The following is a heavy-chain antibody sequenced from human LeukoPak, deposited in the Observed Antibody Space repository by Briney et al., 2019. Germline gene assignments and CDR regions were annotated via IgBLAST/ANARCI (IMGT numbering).Heavy chain of an antibody. CDR1: GFTFSSYA. D-gene: IGHD3-3*01. J-gene: IGHJ4*02. V-gene: IGHV3-23*01. CDR3: AKVDTIFGVVISYRLFDY. Sequence: GGSLRLSCAASGFTFSSYAMSWVRQAPGKGLEWVSTISGDGGRTYYADSVKGRFTISRDNSKNTLYLQMNSLRAEDTAVYYCAKVDTIFGVVISYRLFDYWGQGTLVPVSS. CDR2: ISGDGGRT.